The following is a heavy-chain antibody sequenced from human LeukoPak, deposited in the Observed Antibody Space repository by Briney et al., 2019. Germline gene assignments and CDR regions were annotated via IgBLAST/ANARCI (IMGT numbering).Heavy chain of an antibody. Sequence: PSETLSLTCAVYGVSFGGYYWGWIRHPPGKGLNWIGEINHSGSTNYSPSLKSRVTISVDTSKNQFSLKLSSVTAADTAVYYCARALYGGNAGLLYWGQGTLVTVSS. D-gene: IGHD4/OR15-4a*01. J-gene: IGHJ4*02. CDR3: ARALYGGNAGLLY. V-gene: IGHV4-34*01. CDR2: INHSGST. CDR1: GVSFGGYY.